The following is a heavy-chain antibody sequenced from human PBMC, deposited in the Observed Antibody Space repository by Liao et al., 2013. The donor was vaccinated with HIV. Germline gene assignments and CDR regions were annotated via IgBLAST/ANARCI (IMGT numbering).Heavy chain of an antibody. CDR3: ARVMKTCSGFDCHHGGINY. CDR2: IYHSGST. V-gene: IGHV4-30-2*01. D-gene: IGHD2-15*01. Sequence: QLQLQESGSGLVKPSQTLSLTCAVSGGSISRSDYSWSWVRQPPGKGLEWIGYIYHSGSTYSNPSLKSRVTMSIDRSKNQFSLKLKSVTAADTAVYYCARVMKTCSGFDCHHGGINYWGEGTLVTVSS. J-gene: IGHJ4*02. CDR1: GGSISRSDYS.